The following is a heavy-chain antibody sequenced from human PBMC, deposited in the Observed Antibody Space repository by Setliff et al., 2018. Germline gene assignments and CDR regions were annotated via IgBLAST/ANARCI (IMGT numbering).Heavy chain of an antibody. CDR2: ISYDGSNK. Sequence: PGGSLRLSCAASGFTFSTYYMHWVRQPPGKGLEWVAVISYDGSNKYYADSVKVRFTISRDNSKNTLHLQMNNLRAEDTSVITPWLHKWYFDLWGRGTLVTVSS. J-gene: IGHJ2*01. D-gene: IGHD5-12*01. CDR1: GFTFSTYY. V-gene: IGHV3-30*03. CDR3: WLHKWYFDL.